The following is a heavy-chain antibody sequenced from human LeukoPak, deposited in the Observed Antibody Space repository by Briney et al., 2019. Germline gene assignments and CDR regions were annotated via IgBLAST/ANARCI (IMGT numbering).Heavy chain of an antibody. CDR2: INAGNGNT. CDR3: ARAGRDTAMVRRLDY. D-gene: IGHD5-18*01. CDR1: GYTFTSCA. V-gene: IGHV1-3*01. Sequence: ASVKVSCKASGYTFTSCAMHWVRQAPGQRLEWMGWINAGNGNTKYSQKFQGRVTITRDTSASTAYMELSSLRSEDTAVYYCARAGRDTAMVRRLDYWGQGTLVTVSS. J-gene: IGHJ4*02.